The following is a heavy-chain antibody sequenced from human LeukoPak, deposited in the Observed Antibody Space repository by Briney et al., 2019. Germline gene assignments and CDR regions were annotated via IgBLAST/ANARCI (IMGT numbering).Heavy chain of an antibody. CDR2: IQYDGSYK. Sequence: PGGSLRLSCATSGFTFSFYGMHWVRQAPGKGLEWVAFIQYDGSYKFYAGSVQGRFSISRDNSKNTLFLQMNSLRAEDTAVYYCAKTSDQLLYSKFDFWGQGTLVTVSS. CDR1: GFTFSFYG. V-gene: IGHV3-30*02. CDR3: AKTSDQLLYSKFDF. J-gene: IGHJ4*02. D-gene: IGHD2-2*02.